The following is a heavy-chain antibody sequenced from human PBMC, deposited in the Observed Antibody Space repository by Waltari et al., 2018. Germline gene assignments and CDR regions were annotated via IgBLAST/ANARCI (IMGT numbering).Heavy chain of an antibody. D-gene: IGHD3-10*01. CDR1: GGSISTHF. Sequence: QVQLQESGPGLVKPSETLSLICSVSGGSISTHFWGWIRQPPGKTLEWIGNIYSSGSTNHHPSPTSRVTISLDMSKNQFSLKLRSVSAADTAVYYCARASYGSGSSWFDPWGQGNLVTVSS. V-gene: IGHV4-59*11. CDR2: IYSSGST. J-gene: IGHJ5*02. CDR3: ARASYGSGSSWFDP.